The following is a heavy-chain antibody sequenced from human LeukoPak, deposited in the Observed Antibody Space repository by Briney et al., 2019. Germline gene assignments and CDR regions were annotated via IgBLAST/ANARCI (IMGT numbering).Heavy chain of an antibody. J-gene: IGHJ5*02. Sequence: SVKVSCKASGGTFSSYAISWVRQAPGQGLEWMGRIIPILGIANYAQKFQGRVTITADESTDTVYMELGSLTSEDTATYFCARDREISARPGGWFDPWGQGTLVTVSS. D-gene: IGHD6-6*01. CDR3: ARDREISARPGGWFDP. V-gene: IGHV1-69*04. CDR1: GGTFSSYA. CDR2: IIPILGIA.